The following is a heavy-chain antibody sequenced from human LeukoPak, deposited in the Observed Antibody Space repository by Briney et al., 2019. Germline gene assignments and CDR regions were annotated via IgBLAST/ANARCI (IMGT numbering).Heavy chain of an antibody. CDR3: ARDPPGIAASVSGG. D-gene: IGHD6-13*01. V-gene: IGHV3-53*01. CDR1: GFTVSNNY. J-gene: IGHJ4*02. CDR2: IYSGGTT. Sequence: GGSLRLSCTASGFTVSNNYMNWIRQAPGKGLEWVALIYSGGTTNYADSVKGRFTISRDNSKNTLYLQMTNVRVEDTAVYYCARDPPGIAASVSGGWGQGTLVTVSS.